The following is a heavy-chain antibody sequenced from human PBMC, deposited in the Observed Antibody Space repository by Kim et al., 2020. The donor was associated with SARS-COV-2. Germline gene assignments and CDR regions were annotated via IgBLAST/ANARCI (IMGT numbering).Heavy chain of an antibody. V-gene: IGHV3-33*06. D-gene: IGHD6-19*01. J-gene: IGHJ4*02. Sequence: GGSLRLSCAASGFTFSSYAMHWVRQAPGKGLEWVAVIWYDGSNKYYADSVKGRFTISRDNSKNTLYLQMNSLRAEDTAVYYCAKDARDLSIAVAYFDYWGQGTLVTVSS. CDR2: IWYDGSNK. CDR3: AKDARDLSIAVAYFDY. CDR1: GFTFSSYA.